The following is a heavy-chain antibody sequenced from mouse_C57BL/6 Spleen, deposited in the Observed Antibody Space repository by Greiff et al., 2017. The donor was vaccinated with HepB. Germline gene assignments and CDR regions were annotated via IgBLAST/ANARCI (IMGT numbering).Heavy chain of an antibody. V-gene: IGHV1-66*01. Sequence: QVQLQQSGPELVKPGASVKISCKASGYSFTSYYIHWVKQRPGQGLEWIGWIYPGSGNTKYNEKFKGKATLTADTSSSTAYMQLSSLPSEDSAVYYCAGTRDYAMDYWGQGTSVTVSS. D-gene: IGHD3-1*01. CDR3: AGTRDYAMDY. J-gene: IGHJ4*01. CDR1: GYSFTSYY. CDR2: IYPGSGNT.